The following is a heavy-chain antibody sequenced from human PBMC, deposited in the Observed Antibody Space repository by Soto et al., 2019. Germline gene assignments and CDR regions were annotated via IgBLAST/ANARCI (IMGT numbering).Heavy chain of an antibody. CDR1: GGTFSSYA. V-gene: IGHV1-69*06. CDR2: IIPIFGTA. CDR3: ARGNCRGGSCYSFDY. Sequence: SVKVSCKASGGTFSSYAISWVRQAPGQGLEWMGGIIPIFGTANYAQKFQGRVTITADKSASTAYMELSSLRSEDTAVYYCARGNCRGGSCYSFDYWGQGTLVTVSS. J-gene: IGHJ4*02. D-gene: IGHD2-15*01.